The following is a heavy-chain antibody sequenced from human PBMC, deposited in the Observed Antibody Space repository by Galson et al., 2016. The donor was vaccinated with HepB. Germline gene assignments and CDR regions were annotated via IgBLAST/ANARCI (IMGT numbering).Heavy chain of an antibody. D-gene: IGHD6-13*01. J-gene: IGHJ4*02. CDR3: AKGRSAIAAAGLNY. V-gene: IGHV3-23*01. CDR2: VSGSGDNT. Sequence: SLRLSCAASGFTLKNYAMNWVRPAPGKGLEWVSVVSGSGDNTYYADSVKGRLTISRDNSNNTLFLQMNSLRVEDTAVYYCAKGRSAIAAAGLNYWGQGTLVTVSS. CDR1: GFTLKNYA.